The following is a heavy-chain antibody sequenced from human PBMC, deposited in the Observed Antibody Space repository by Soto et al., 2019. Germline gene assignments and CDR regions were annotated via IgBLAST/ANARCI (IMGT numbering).Heavy chain of an antibody. CDR1: GFTFSDYY. J-gene: IGHJ4*02. Sequence: QVQLVESGGGLVKPGGSLRLSCAASGFTFSDYYMSWIRQAPGKGLEWVSYISSSGDTKLYAESVKGRFTISRDNARNSLNLEMNSLRAEDTAVYYCAKPLSLYSSSYLDYWAQGTLVTVSS. D-gene: IGHD6-13*01. V-gene: IGHV3-11*01. CDR3: AKPLSLYSSSYLDY. CDR2: ISSSGDTK.